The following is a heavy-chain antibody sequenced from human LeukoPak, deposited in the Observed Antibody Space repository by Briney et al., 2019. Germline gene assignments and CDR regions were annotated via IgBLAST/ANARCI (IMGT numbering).Heavy chain of an antibody. J-gene: IGHJ4*02. Sequence: PGASVKVSYKASGYTFTGYGISWVRQAPGQGLEWMGWISAYNGNTNYAQKLQGRVTMTTDTSTSTAYMELRSLRSDDTAVYYCARDYCSGGSCYSGIDYFDYWGQGTLVTVSS. CDR3: ARDYCSGGSCYSGIDYFDY. CDR1: GYTFTGYG. V-gene: IGHV1-18*01. CDR2: ISAYNGNT. D-gene: IGHD2-15*01.